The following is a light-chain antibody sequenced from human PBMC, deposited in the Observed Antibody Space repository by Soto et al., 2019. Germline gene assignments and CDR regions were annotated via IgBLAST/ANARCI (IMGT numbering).Light chain of an antibody. CDR3: LQHNSDPRT. CDR2: AAA. Sequence: IQLTQSPSTLSASLGDRVTITCRASQGIRNELGWCQQKTGKGPKRLIYAAARLQSGAPSRVTGSGSRTEFSLTITSLQSEDFETYYSLQHNSDPRTFGGGTRWIS. J-gene: IGKJ4*01. V-gene: IGKV1-17*01. CDR1: QGIRNE.